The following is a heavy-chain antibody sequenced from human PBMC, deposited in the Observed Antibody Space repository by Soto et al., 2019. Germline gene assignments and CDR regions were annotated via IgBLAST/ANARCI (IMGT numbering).Heavy chain of an antibody. Sequence: SETLSLTCTVSGGSISSGDYYWSWIRQPPGKGLEWIGYIYHSGSTYYNPSLKSRVTISVDTSKNQFSLKLSSVTAADTAVYYCARGRGIAAAGIRNAYYYYGMDVWGQGTTVTVSS. V-gene: IGHV4-30-4*01. CDR2: IYHSGST. D-gene: IGHD6-13*01. CDR1: GGSISSGDYY. CDR3: ARGRGIAAAGIRNAYYYYGMDV. J-gene: IGHJ6*02.